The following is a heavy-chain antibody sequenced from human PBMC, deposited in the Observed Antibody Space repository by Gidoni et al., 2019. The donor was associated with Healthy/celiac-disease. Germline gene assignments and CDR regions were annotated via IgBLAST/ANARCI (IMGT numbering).Heavy chain of an antibody. V-gene: IGHV4-39*07. CDR3: AREGLGIVVVPAANFDY. D-gene: IGHD2-2*01. CDR1: GGSISTSSYY. J-gene: IGHJ4*02. Sequence: QLQLQESGPGLVKPSETLSLTGTVSGGSISTSSYYWGWIRQPPGKGLEWIGSIYYSGSTYYNPSLKSRVTISVDTSKNQFSLKLSSVTAADTAVYYCAREGLGIVVVPAANFDYWGQGTLVTVSS. CDR2: IYYSGST.